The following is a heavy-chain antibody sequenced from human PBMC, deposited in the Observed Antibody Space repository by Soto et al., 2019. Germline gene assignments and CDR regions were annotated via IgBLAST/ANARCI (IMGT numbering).Heavy chain of an antibody. CDR2: IIPIFGTA. D-gene: IGHD5-12*01. CDR1: GGTFSSYA. V-gene: IGHV1-69*13. CDR3: ARKGGGYSGYLDV. J-gene: IGHJ6*03. Sequence: SVKVSCKASGGTFSSYAISWVRQAPGQGLEWMGGIIPIFGTANYAQKFQGRVTITADESTSTAYMELSSMRSEDTAVYYCARKGGGYSGYLDVWGKGTTVTVSS.